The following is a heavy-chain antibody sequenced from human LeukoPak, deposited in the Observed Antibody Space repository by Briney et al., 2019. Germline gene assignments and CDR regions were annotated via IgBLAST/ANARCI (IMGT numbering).Heavy chain of an antibody. V-gene: IGHV4-34*01. J-gene: IGHJ4*02. Sequence: KPSETLSLTCAVYGGSFSGYYWSWIRQPPGKGLEWIGEINHSGSTNYNPSLKSRVTISVDTSKNQFSLKLSSVTAADTAVYYCARVDDSSGWSRIDYWGQGTLVTVSS. CDR2: INHSGST. CDR3: ARVDDSSGWSRIDY. CDR1: GGSFSGYY. D-gene: IGHD6-19*01.